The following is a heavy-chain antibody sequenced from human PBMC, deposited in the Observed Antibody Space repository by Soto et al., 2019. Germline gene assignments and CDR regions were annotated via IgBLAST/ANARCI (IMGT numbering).Heavy chain of an antibody. CDR2: IVVGSGNT. V-gene: IGHV1-58*02. J-gene: IGHJ4*02. CDR3: AARRIAVAGTFDDY. D-gene: IGHD6-19*01. Sequence: ASVKVSCQASGFTFTSSAMQWVRQARGQRLEWIGWIVVGSGNTNYAQKFQERVTITRDMSTSTAYMELSSLRSEDTAVYYCAARRIAVAGTFDDYWGQGTLVTVSS. CDR1: GFTFTSSA.